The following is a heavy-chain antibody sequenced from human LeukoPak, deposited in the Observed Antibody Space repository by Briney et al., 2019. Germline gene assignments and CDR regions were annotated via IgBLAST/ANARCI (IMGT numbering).Heavy chain of an antibody. CDR3: ARSPDGYIYTYFDY. J-gene: IGHJ4*02. CDR2: IYYSGSF. Sequence: SETLSLTGTVSGGSISRYYWSWIRQPSGKGLGWIGYIYYSGSFNYNPALRSRVTISADTSKKQFSMKLSSVTAADTAVYYCARSPDGYIYTYFDYWGQGTLVTVSS. V-gene: IGHV4-59*01. D-gene: IGHD5-18*01. CDR1: GGSISRYY.